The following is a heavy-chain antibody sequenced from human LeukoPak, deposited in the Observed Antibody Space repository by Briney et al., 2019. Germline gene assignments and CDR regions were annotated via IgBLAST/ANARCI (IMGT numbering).Heavy chain of an antibody. V-gene: IGHV3-53*01. Sequence: GGSLRLSCAASGFTVSSNYMSWVRQAPGKGLEWVSVIYSGGSTYYADSVKGRFTISRDNSKNTLYLQMNSLRAEDTAVYYCARGGTMVRGVIEYYFDYWGQGTLVTVPS. J-gene: IGHJ4*02. CDR2: IYSGGST. CDR3: ARGGTMVRGVIEYYFDY. D-gene: IGHD3-10*01. CDR1: GFTVSSNY.